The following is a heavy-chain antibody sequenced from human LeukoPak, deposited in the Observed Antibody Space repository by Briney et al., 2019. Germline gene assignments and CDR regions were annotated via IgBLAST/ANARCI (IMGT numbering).Heavy chain of an antibody. CDR3: ARITFVVEVYGVDV. V-gene: IGHV4-59*08. D-gene: IGHD2-21*01. CDR2: SHYSGGST. CDR1: GPSISIDY. Sequence: SDTLSLTCTVLGPSISIDYWSCIRHPPRKRPEWGGYSHYSGGSTYYNPPLKSRVTISVDTSKNQFALSLSSVTAADTAVYYCARITFVVEVYGVDVWGQGPTVTVSS. J-gene: IGHJ6*02.